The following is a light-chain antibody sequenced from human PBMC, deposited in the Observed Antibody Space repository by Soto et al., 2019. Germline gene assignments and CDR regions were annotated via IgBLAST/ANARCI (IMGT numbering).Light chain of an antibody. V-gene: IGKV3-15*01. J-gene: IGKJ1*01. CDR2: GAF. Sequence: EKVMTQSPATLSVSPGERATLSCRASQSVSANLAWYQQKPGQAPRLLIYGAFTRATDIPARFSGSGSGTEFTLTISRLQSEDSAVYYCQQYNNWPRTSGQGTKV. CDR3: QQYNNWPRT. CDR1: QSVSAN.